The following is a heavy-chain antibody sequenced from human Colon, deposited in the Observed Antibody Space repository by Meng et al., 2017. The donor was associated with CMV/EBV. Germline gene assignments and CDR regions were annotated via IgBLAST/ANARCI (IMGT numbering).Heavy chain of an antibody. J-gene: IGHJ3*02. CDR1: GFTFSSYA. V-gene: IGHV3-23*01. Sequence: GESLKISCAASGFTFSSYAMSWVRQAPGKGLEWVSAISGSGGSTYYADSVKGRFTISRDNSKNTLYLQMNSLRAEDTAVYYCANIAGTDIVVVPAERAFDIWGQGTMVTVSS. CDR2: ISGSGGST. D-gene: IGHD2-2*01. CDR3: ANIAGTDIVVVPAERAFDI.